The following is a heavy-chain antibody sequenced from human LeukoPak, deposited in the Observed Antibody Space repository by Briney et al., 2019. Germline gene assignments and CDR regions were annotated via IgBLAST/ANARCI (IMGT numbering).Heavy chain of an antibody. CDR3: ARQQQLGPYYNHYMDV. CDR1: GYTFTNYD. V-gene: IGHV1-8*01. J-gene: IGHJ6*03. D-gene: IGHD6-13*01. CDR2: MNPNSGNT. Sequence: APVKVSCKASGYTFTNYDINWVRQATGQGLEWMGWMNPNSGNTGYAQRFQGRVTMTRNTSISTAYMELSSLRSEDTAVYYCARQQQLGPYYNHYMDVWGKGTTVTISS.